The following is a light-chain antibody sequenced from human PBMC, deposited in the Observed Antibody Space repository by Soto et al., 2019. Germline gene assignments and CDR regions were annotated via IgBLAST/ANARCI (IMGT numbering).Light chain of an antibody. J-gene: IGLJ1*01. V-gene: IGLV1-40*01. Sequence: VLTHPPSVSGAPGQRITISCTGSSSNIGADFDVYWYQQLPGAAPKLLIYGNTNRPSGVPDRFSGSKSGTSASLAITGLQAEDEADYYCQSYDRSLTGVFGTGTKVTVL. CDR3: QSYDRSLTGV. CDR1: SSNIGADFD. CDR2: GNT.